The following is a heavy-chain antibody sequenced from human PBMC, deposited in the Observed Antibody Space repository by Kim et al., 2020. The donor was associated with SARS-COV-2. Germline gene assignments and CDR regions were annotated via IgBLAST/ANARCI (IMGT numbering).Heavy chain of an antibody. Sequence: SETLSLTCTVSGGSISSYYWSWIRQPPGKGLEWIGYIYYSGSTNYNPSLKSRVTISVDTSKNQFSLKLSSVTAADTAVYYCARRGDGYEGYFDYWGQGTLVTVSS. V-gene: IGHV4-59*13. CDR3: ARRGDGYEGYFDY. CDR1: GGSISSYY. CDR2: IYYSGST. D-gene: IGHD5-12*01. J-gene: IGHJ4*02.